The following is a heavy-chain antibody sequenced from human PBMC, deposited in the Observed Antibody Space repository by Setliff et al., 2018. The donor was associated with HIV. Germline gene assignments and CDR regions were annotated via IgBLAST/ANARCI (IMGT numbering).Heavy chain of an antibody. V-gene: IGHV3-21*04. CDR1: GFPFSLYS. Sequence: PGGSLRLSCAASGFPFSLYSMNWVRQTPGRGLEWVSSINGNTLYISYAASVRRRFTISRDNAKGSLYLQMNSLRVEDTAVYFCARQSSGPYSHNFDNWGQGTLVTVSS. J-gene: IGHJ4*02. CDR2: INGNTLYI. CDR3: ARQSSGPYSHNFDN. D-gene: IGHD2-21*01.